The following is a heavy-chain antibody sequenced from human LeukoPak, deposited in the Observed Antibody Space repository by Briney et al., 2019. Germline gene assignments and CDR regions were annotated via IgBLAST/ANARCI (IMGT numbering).Heavy chain of an antibody. CDR1: GFTFSTYV. J-gene: IGHJ4*02. Sequence: GRSLRLSCAPSGFTFSTYVMHGVREAPRERLWCVSLIWHDGSNKYYADSVNDRFTISRDNSKNTLYLQMNSLRAEDTAVYYCARDRGYTYGHPFDYWGQGTLVTVSS. CDR3: ARDRGYTYGHPFDY. CDR2: IWHDGSNK. D-gene: IGHD5-18*01. V-gene: IGHV3-33*01.